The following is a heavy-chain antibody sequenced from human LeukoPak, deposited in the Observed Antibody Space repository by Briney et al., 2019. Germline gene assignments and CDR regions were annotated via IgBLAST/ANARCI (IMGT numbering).Heavy chain of an antibody. D-gene: IGHD4-23*01. CDR3: ARGLRWYSDFDY. CDR2: INHSGST. CDR1: GGSFSGHY. J-gene: IGHJ4*02. Sequence: SETLSLTCAVYGGSFSGHYCSWIRQPPGKGLEWIGEINHSGSTNYNPSLKSRVTISVDTSKNQFSLKLSSVTAADTAVYYCARGLRWYSDFDYWGQGTLVTVSS. V-gene: IGHV4-34*01.